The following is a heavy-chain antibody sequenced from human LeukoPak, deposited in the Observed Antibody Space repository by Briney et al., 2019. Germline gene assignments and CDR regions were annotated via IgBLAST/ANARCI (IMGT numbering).Heavy chain of an antibody. D-gene: IGHD1-20*01. Sequence: PLETLSLTCTVSGGSNYWTWIRQAPGKGLEWIAYIHYSGSPHYNPSLRSRVTISIDTSKNQLSLKLNSVTAADTAVYYCARHSNWNGGVDWFDPWGRGTLVTVSS. J-gene: IGHJ5*02. CDR3: ARHSNWNGGVDWFDP. V-gene: IGHV4-59*08. CDR2: IHYSGSP. CDR1: GGSNY.